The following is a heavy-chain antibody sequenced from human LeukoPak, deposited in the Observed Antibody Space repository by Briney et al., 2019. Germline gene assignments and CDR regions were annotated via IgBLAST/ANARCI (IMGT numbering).Heavy chain of an antibody. Sequence: GGSLRLSCAASGFTFSSYWMSWVRQAPGKGLEWVANIKQDGSEKYYVDSVKGRFTISRDNAKNSLYLQMNSLRAEDTAVYYCARTLVRGSGWYRAHWYFDLWGRGTLVTVSS. V-gene: IGHV3-7*05. CDR2: IKQDGSEK. J-gene: IGHJ2*01. CDR3: ARTLVRGSGWYRAHWYFDL. CDR1: GFTFSSYW. D-gene: IGHD6-19*01.